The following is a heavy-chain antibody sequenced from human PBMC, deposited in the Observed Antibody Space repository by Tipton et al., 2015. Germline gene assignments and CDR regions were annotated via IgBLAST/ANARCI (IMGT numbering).Heavy chain of an antibody. D-gene: IGHD4-23*01. CDR3: ARARGRHGGLFDS. V-gene: IGHV4-59*07. Sequence: TLSLTCTVSSDSINKYYWSWIRQPPGKELQWIGYFQYSGGTNYNPSLESRVSMSVDTSKTQFSLEMRSVTATDTAVYYCARARGRHGGLFDSWGQGTLVTVSS. CDR2: FQYSGGT. CDR1: SDSINKYY. J-gene: IGHJ4*02.